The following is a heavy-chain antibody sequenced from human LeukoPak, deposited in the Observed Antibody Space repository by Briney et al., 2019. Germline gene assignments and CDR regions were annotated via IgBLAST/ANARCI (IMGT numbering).Heavy chain of an antibody. CDR3: AKVYYYGSGSYRPRYFDY. J-gene: IGHJ4*02. D-gene: IGHD3-10*01. Sequence: SGGSLRLSCAASGFTFSSYAMSWVRQAPGKGLEWVSAISGSGGNTYYADSVKGRFTISRDNSKNTLYLQMNSLRAEDTAVYYCAKVYYYGSGSYRPRYFDYWGQGTLVTVSS. CDR1: GFTFSSYA. CDR2: ISGSGGNT. V-gene: IGHV3-23*01.